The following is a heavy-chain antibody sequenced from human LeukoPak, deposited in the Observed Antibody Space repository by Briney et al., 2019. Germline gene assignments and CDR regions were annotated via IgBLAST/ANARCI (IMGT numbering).Heavy chain of an antibody. CDR2: IYYSGST. CDR1: GGSFSGYY. D-gene: IGHD6-6*01. CDR3: ARDRGSSGYDY. J-gene: IGHJ4*02. V-gene: IGHV4-59*01. Sequence: SETLSLTCAVYGGSFSGYYWSWIRQPPGKGLEWIGHIYYSGSTNYNPSLKSRVTISVDTSKNQFSLKLSSVTAADTAVYYCARDRGSSGYDYWGQGTLVTVSS.